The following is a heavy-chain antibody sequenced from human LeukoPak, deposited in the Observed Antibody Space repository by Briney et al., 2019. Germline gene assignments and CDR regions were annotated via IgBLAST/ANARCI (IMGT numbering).Heavy chain of an antibody. CDR1: GGSISSSSYY. J-gene: IGHJ3*02. V-gene: IGHV4-39*07. CDR3: ARTLTYYYDSSGYEHDAFDI. CDR2: IYYSGST. Sequence: SETLSLTCTVSGGSISSSSYYWGWIRQPPGKGLEWIGSIYYSGSTYYNPSLKSRVTISVDTYKNQFSLKLSSVTAADTAVYYCARTLTYYYDSSGYEHDAFDIWGQGTMVTVSS. D-gene: IGHD3-22*01.